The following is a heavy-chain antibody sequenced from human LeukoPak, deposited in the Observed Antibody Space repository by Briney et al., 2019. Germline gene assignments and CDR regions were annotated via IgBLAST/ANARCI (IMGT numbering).Heavy chain of an antibody. J-gene: IGHJ4*02. CDR2: ISSSSSTI. CDR3: ACLRGPSDY. D-gene: IGHD4-17*01. Sequence: GGSLRLSCAASGFTFSSYSMNWVRQAPGKGLEWVSYISSSSSTIYYAGSVRGRFTISRDNTKNSLYLQMDSLTADDTAVYFCACLRGPSDYWGQGTLVTVSS. V-gene: IGHV3-48*04. CDR1: GFTFSSYS.